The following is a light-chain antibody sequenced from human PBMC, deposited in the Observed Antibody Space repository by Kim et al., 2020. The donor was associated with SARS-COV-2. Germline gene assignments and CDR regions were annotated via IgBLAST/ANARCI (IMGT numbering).Light chain of an antibody. Sequence: DIHMTQSPSTLSASVGDRVTITCRASQFISTWLAWYQQKPGKAPKLLDYQTSTLEGGVPSRFSGSGSGTEFSLTIDSLQPDDFATCGRHCYNCPTYTFGHGRTLDI. CDR3: HCYNCPTYT. J-gene: IGKJ2*01. CDR2: QTS. V-gene: IGKV1-5*01. CDR1: QFISTW.